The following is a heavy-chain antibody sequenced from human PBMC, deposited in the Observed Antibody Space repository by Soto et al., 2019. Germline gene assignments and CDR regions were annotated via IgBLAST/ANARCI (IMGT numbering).Heavy chain of an antibody. V-gene: IGHV3-15*01. CDR3: TTTPAVGPHYYYYYMDV. CDR1: GFTFSNAW. CDR2: IKSKTDGGTT. J-gene: IGHJ6*03. Sequence: PGGSLRLSCAAPGFTFSNAWMSLVRQAPGKGLEWVGRIKSKTDGGTTDYAAPVKGRFTISRDDSKNTLYLQMNSLKTEDTAVYYCTTTPAVGPHYYYYYMDVWGKGTTVTVSS. D-gene: IGHD1-26*01.